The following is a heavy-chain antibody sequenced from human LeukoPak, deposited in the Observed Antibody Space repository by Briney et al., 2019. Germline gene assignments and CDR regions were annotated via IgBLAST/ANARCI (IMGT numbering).Heavy chain of an antibody. D-gene: IGHD5-24*01. V-gene: IGHV5-51*01. J-gene: IGHJ4*02. CDR1: GYSFSSYW. CDR3: ARASRDGYNQNFDH. Sequence: GASLKISCKGLGYSFSSYWNAWVRQRPGKGLEWMGIIYPGGSETRYDPSFEGQVTISADTSTNPAYLQWSSLRASDTAIYYCARASRDGYNQNFDHWGQGTLVTVSS. CDR2: IYPGGSET.